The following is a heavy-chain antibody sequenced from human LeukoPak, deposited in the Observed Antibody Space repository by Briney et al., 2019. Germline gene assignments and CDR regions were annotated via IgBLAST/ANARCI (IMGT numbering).Heavy chain of an antibody. CDR2: IRNEANRYTT. Sequence: GGSLRLSCAASGLTLGGYYMDWVRQAPGKGLERVGRIRNEANRYTTEYAASVKGRFTISRDDSKNSLYLQMNSLKTEDTAVYYCTRLRNYGYDFWGQGTLVTVSS. CDR1: GLTLGGYY. V-gene: IGHV3-72*01. CDR3: TRLRNYGYDF. J-gene: IGHJ4*02. D-gene: IGHD5-18*01.